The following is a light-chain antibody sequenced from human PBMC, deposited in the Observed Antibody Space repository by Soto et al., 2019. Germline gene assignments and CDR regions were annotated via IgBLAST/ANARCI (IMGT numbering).Light chain of an antibody. CDR1: SSNIGNNY. V-gene: IGLV1-51*02. J-gene: IGLJ2*01. CDR2: ENN. Sequence: QSVLTQPPSVSAAPGQKVTISCSGSSSNIGNNYVSWYQQVPGTAPKLLIYENNRRPPGIPDRFSGSKSGTSATLGITGLQTGDEADYYCGTWDSTLSAGVVFGGGTKLTVL. CDR3: GTWDSTLSAGVV.